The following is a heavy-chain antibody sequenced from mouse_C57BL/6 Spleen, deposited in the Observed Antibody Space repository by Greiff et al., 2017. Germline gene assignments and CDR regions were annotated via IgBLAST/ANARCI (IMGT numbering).Heavy chain of an antibody. Sequence: QVQLQQSGPELVKPGASVKFSCKASGYAFSSSWMNWVKQRPGKGLEWIGRIYPGDGDTKYNGKFKGKATLTADKSSSTAYMQLSSLTSEDSAVYFCARAHYYDCDGYYAMGDWGQGTSVTVSS. V-gene: IGHV1-82*01. J-gene: IGHJ4*01. CDR3: ARAHYYDCDGYYAMGD. CDR2: IYPGDGDT. D-gene: IGHD2-4*01. CDR1: GYAFSSSW.